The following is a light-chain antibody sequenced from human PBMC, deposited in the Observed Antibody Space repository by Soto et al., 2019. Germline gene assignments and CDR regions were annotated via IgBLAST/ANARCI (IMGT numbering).Light chain of an antibody. CDR3: FLGTHPYI. J-gene: IGKJ2*01. Sequence: DVVVTQSPLSLPVTLGQPASISCRSSQSLVYRDGNTYLNWFQQRPGQSPRRLIYKVSNRDSGVPDRFTGSGSATDFTLKISRVEAEDVGMYYCFLGTHPYIFGQGTKLEI. CDR1: QSLVYRDGNTY. CDR2: KVS. V-gene: IGKV2-30*01.